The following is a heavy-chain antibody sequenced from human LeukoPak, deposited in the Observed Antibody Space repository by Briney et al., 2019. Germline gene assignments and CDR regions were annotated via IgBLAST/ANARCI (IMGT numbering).Heavy chain of an antibody. CDR3: ARDRAFTMIVVVQAEPDAFDI. CDR2: ISAYNGNT. Sequence: ASVKVSCKASGGTFSSYAISWVRQAPGQGLEWMGWISAYNGNTNYAQKLQGRVTMTTDTSTSTAYMELRSLRSDDTAVYYCARDRAFTMIVVVQAEPDAFDIWGQGTMVTVSS. J-gene: IGHJ3*02. V-gene: IGHV1-18*01. CDR1: GGTFSSYA. D-gene: IGHD3-22*01.